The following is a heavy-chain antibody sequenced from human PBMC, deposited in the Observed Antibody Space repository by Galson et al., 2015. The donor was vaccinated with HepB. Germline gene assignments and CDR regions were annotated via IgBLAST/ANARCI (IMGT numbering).Heavy chain of an antibody. CDR3: ARSESSFGLRDFDY. J-gene: IGHJ4*02. V-gene: IGHV5-10-1*01. D-gene: IGHD5-18*01. CDR2: IDPSDSYT. Sequence: QSGAEVKKPGESLRISCKGSGYSFTGYWISWVRQMPGKGLEWMGRIDPSDSYTKYSPSFQGHVTISADKSVSTAYLQWTSLKASATAMFYCARSESSFGLRDFDYWGQGTLVTVSS. CDR1: GYSFTGYW.